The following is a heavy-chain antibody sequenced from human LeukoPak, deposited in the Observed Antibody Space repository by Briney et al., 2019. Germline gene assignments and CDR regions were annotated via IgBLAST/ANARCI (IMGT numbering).Heavy chain of an antibody. CDR1: GFTFSNYA. CDR3: STDIKRPRNIVSTIRDY. J-gene: IGHJ4*02. Sequence: GGSLGLSCAASGFTFSNYAMNWVRQAPGKGLEWVSAISGGVHSTYYADSVKGRFTISRDNSKNTLYLQMNSLKTEDTALYYCSTDIKRPRNIVSTIRDYWGQGTLVTVSS. V-gene: IGHV3-23*01. D-gene: IGHD5/OR15-5a*01. CDR2: ISGGVHST.